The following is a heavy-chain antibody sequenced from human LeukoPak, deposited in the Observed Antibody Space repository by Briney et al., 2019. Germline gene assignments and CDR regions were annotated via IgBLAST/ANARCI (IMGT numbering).Heavy chain of an antibody. CDR3: ARDGEPYYYDSSGPNWFDP. CDR2: ISGSGGST. J-gene: IGHJ5*02. CDR1: GFTFSSYA. Sequence: GGSLRLSCAASGFTFSSYAMSWVRQAPGRGLEWVSAISGSGGSTYYADSVKGRFTISRDNAKNSLYLQMNSLRAEDTAVYYCARDGEPYYYDSSGPNWFDPWGQGTLVTVSS. V-gene: IGHV3-23*01. D-gene: IGHD3-22*01.